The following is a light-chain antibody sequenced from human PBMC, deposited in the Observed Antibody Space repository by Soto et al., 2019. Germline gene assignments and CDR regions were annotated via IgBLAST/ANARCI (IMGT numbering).Light chain of an antibody. CDR3: SSYTSISTWV. CDR1: SSDVGGYNY. V-gene: IGLV2-14*01. J-gene: IGLJ3*02. CDR2: EVS. Sequence: QSVLTQPASVSGSPGQSITISCTGTSSDVGGYNYVSWYQQYPGKAPKLMIYEVSNRPSGVSNRFSGSKSGNTAALTIFGLQAEDEADYYCSSYTSISTWVFGGGTKVTVL.